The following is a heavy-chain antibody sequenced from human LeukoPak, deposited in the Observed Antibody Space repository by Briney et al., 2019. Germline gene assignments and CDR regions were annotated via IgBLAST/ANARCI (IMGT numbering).Heavy chain of an antibody. CDR3: ATIGDGYNNDAFDI. D-gene: IGHD5-24*01. CDR1: GFTFSSYS. V-gene: IGHV3-21*01. Sequence: PGGSLRLSCAASGFTFSSYSTNWVRQAPGKGLEWVSSISSSSSYIYYADSVKGRFTISRDNAKNSLYLQMNSLRAEDTAVYYCATIGDGYNNDAFDIWGQGTMVTVSS. J-gene: IGHJ3*02. CDR2: ISSSSSYI.